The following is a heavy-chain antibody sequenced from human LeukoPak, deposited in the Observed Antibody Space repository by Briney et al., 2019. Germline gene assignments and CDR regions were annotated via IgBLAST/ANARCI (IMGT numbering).Heavy chain of an antibody. CDR1: GYTFTSYY. Sequence: GASVKVSCKASGYTFTSYYMHWVRQAPGQGLEWMGIINPSGGSTSYAQKFQGRVTMTRDMSTSTDYMELSSLRSEDTAVYYCARVDCTNGVCYYYFDYWGQGTLVTVSS. V-gene: IGHV1-46*01. D-gene: IGHD2-8*01. CDR3: ARVDCTNGVCYYYFDY. J-gene: IGHJ4*02. CDR2: INPSGGST.